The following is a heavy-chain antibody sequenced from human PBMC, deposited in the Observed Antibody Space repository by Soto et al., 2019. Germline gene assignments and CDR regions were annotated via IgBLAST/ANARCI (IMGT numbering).Heavy chain of an antibody. CDR3: TXAXQWLPPYS. J-gene: IGHJ4*02. Sequence: EVQLVESGGGLVKPGGSLRLSCAASGFTFTKAWMTWVRQTPGKXLEWVGRIKSRADGGTTDYAASVKDRFIISRDDSNDTLYLHMNRLKTDDTAVYYCTXAXQWLPPYSWGQGALVTVSS. V-gene: IGHV3-15*01. D-gene: IGHD6-19*01. CDR2: IKSRADGGTT. CDR1: GFTFTKAW.